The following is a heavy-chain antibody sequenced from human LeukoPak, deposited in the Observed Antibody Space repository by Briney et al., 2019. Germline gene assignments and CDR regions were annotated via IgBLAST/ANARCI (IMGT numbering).Heavy chain of an antibody. J-gene: IGHJ4*02. Sequence: ASVKVSCKASGYTFTTYYMHWVRQAPGQGLEWMGIINPSGGSTSYAQKFQGRVTMTRDTSTSTVYMELSSLRSEDTAVYYCARVAVDTAMDYYFDYWGQGTLVTVSS. V-gene: IGHV1-46*01. D-gene: IGHD5-18*01. CDR1: GYTFTTYY. CDR2: INPSGGST. CDR3: ARVAVDTAMDYYFDY.